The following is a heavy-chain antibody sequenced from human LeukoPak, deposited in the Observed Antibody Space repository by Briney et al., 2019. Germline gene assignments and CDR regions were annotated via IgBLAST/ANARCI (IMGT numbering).Heavy chain of an antibody. D-gene: IGHD3-10*01. CDR2: IHHSGNI. V-gene: IGHV4-38-2*02. J-gene: IGHJ3*02. CDR3: ARDRGGLDAFDI. CDR1: GYSISSGYY. Sequence: SETLSLTCTDSGYSISSGYYWGWTRQSPGKGLEWIGNIHHSGNIYYNVSLKSRVTISVHTSNNQFSLNLNSVTAADTAVYYCARDRGGLDAFDIWGQGTMVTVSS.